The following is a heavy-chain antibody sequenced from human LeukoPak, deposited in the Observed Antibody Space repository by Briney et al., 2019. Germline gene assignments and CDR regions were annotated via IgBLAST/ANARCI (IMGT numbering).Heavy chain of an antibody. D-gene: IGHD2-15*01. CDR1: GYSFTSYW. V-gene: IGHV5-51*01. CDR2: IYPGDSDT. CDR3: ARHVGSGGSRIDY. J-gene: IGHJ4*02. Sequence: GEPLKISSKGSGYSFTSYWIGWVRQMPGKGLGWMGIIYPGDSDTRYSPSFQGQVTISADKSISTAYLQWSSLKASDTAMYYCARHVGSGGSRIDYWGQGTLVTVSS.